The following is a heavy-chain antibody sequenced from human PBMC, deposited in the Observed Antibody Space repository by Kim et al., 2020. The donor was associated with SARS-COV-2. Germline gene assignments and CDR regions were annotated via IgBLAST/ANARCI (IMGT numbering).Heavy chain of an antibody. CDR2: LRWNSGRI. J-gene: IGHJ3*02. V-gene: IGHV3-9*01. CDR3: AKDITMITFGVVIAVSDYVPSI. D-gene: IGHD3-16*02. Sequence: GGSLRLSCVASGFTFGDYARHWFLPAPGKGLEGVSGLRWNSGRIGYADSVKGRFTISRDNAKNSLYLQMNSLRAEDTALYYCAKDITMITFGVVIAVSDYVPSIWGQGTMVTVSS. CDR1: GFTFGDYA.